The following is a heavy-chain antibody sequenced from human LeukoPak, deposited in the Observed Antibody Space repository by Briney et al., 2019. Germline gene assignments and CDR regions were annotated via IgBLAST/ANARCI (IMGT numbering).Heavy chain of an antibody. J-gene: IGHJ4*02. D-gene: IGHD1-26*01. CDR1: GFTFSNAW. CDR2: ISGSGGST. CDR3: AKDSYSGSYDDY. V-gene: IGHV3-23*01. Sequence: GGSLRLSCAASGFTFSNAWMSWVRQAPGKGLEWVSAISGSGGSTYYADSVKGRFTISRDNSKNTLYLQMNSLRAEDTAVYYCAKDSYSGSYDDYWGQGTLVTVSS.